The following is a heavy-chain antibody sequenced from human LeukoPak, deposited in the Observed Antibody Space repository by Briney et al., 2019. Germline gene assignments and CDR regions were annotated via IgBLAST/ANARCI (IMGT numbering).Heavy chain of an antibody. CDR2: ISSNGGST. Sequence: GGSLRLSCSASGFTFSSYAMHWVRQAPGKGLEYVSAISSNGGSTYYADSVKGRFTISRDNSKNTLYLQMSSLRAEDTAVDYCVKGRSSGWYVWFDPWGQGTLVTVSS. CDR1: GFTFSSYA. V-gene: IGHV3-64D*06. D-gene: IGHD6-19*01. J-gene: IGHJ5*02. CDR3: VKGRSSGWYVWFDP.